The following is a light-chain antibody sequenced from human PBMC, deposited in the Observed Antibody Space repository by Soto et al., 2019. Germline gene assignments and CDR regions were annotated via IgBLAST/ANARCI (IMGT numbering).Light chain of an antibody. V-gene: IGLV2-14*01. Sequence: QSALTQPASVSGSPGQSIAISCTGTSIDVGSHNHVSWYQQYPGKAPKLIIYEVSNRPSGVSARFSGSKFGSTASLTISGLQAEDEAEYYCNSLSAAGSSYVFGPGTKLTVL. CDR2: EVS. CDR1: SIDVGSHNH. J-gene: IGLJ1*01. CDR3: NSLSAAGSSYV.